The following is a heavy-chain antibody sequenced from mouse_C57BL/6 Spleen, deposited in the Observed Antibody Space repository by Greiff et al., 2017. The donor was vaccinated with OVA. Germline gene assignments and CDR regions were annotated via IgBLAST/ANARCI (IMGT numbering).Heavy chain of an antibody. D-gene: IGHD1-1*01. J-gene: IGHJ4*01. V-gene: IGHV1-36*01. CDR3: ASREGSSYDYYAMDY. CDR2: VYPYNGGT. Sequence: EVQLQQSGPVLVKPGPSVKISCKASGFTFTDYYMHWVKQSHGKSLEWIGLVYPYNGGTSYNKKFKGKATLTVDTSSSTAYMELNSLTSEDSAVYNCASREGSSYDYYAMDYWGQGTSVTVSS. CDR1: GFTFTDYY.